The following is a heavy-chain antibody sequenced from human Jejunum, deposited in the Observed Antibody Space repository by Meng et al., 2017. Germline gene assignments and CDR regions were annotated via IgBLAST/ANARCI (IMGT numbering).Heavy chain of an antibody. D-gene: IGHD3-10*01. V-gene: IGHV1-18*01. CDR3: ARDGVSFTMVRGGKY. J-gene: IGHJ4*02. Sequence: QVHLVPSGAKMKKPGVSVKVSCKASGYTFSNYGISWVRRAPGHGLEWMGWISTYNGNTRYAQKLQGRATLTTDSSTSTVYMELRSLRSDDTAVYYCARDGVSFTMVRGGKYWGQGTLVTVSS. CDR2: ISTYNGNT. CDR1: GYTFSNYG.